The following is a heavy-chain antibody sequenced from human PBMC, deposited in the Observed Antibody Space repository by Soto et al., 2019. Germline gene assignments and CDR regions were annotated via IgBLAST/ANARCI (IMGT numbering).Heavy chain of an antibody. Sequence: QITLNESGPTVVRPTEPLTLTCRFSGFSLTTSGVGVGWIRQSPGKAPEGLALIYWDDDKRYSASLKGRLTITKDTSKNQVVLTVSDLDPTDTATYYCAHRVLRTVFGLVTTTAIYFDFWGQGTPVAVSS. D-gene: IGHD3-3*01. CDR2: IYWDDDK. CDR1: GFSLTTSGVG. CDR3: AHRVLRTVFGLVTTTAIYFDF. J-gene: IGHJ4*02. V-gene: IGHV2-5*02.